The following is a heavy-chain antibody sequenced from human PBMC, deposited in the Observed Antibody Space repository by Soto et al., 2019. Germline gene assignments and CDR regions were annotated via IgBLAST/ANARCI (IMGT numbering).Heavy chain of an antibody. J-gene: IGHJ4*02. Sequence: VQLVESGGGVVQPGRSLRLSCAASGFTFSAYAMHWVRQAPGKGLEWVAVVSHDGRNTHYADSVKGRFTISSDSSKNTVSLELTSLRAEATAGYYCSKGGRQWLVTSDFNYWGQGALVTVSS. CDR2: VSHDGRNT. V-gene: IGHV3-30*18. CDR1: GFTFSAYA. CDR3: SKGGRQWLVTSDFNY. D-gene: IGHD6-19*01.